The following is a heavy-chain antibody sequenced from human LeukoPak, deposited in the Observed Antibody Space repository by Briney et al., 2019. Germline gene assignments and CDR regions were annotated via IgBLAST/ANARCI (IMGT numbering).Heavy chain of an antibody. J-gene: IGHJ4*02. CDR2: IIPIFGTA. CDR1: GGTFSSYA. V-gene: IGHV1-69*05. D-gene: IGHD6-6*01. Sequence: SVKVSCKASGGTFSSYAISWVRQAPGQGLEWMGRIIPIFGTANYAQNFRGRVTITTDESTSTAYMELSSLRSEDTAVYYCARDWPEYSSSYFDYWGQGTLVTVSS. CDR3: ARDWPEYSSSYFDY.